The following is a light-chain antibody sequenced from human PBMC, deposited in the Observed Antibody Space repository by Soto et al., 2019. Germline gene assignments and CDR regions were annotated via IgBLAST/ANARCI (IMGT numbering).Light chain of an antibody. Sequence: DIPITQSPSSLSASVGDRVTITCQASQDINNFLHWYQQKPGKAPKLLIDDASNFETGVPSRFSGSGSGTDFTLTISGLQPEDFATYYCQQFDTLPFTFGPGTKVDI. CDR3: QQFDTLPFT. V-gene: IGKV1-33*01. CDR2: DAS. J-gene: IGKJ3*01. CDR1: QDINNF.